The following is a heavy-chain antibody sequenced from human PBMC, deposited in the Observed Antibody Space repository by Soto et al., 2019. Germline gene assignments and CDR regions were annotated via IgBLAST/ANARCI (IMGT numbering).Heavy chain of an antibody. CDR2: ISGNNGAT. V-gene: IGHV1-18*04. J-gene: IGHJ5*01. D-gene: IGHD1-1*01. Sequence: ASVKVSCKASGYTFANYGISWVRQAPGQGLEWMGWISGNNGATNFAPKVQDRITMTLDTSTGVASLTLRSLRSDDTAIYYCVRDLKYLRLTGNWFDSWGQGTLVTVSS. CDR1: GYTFANYG. CDR3: VRDLKYLRLTGNWFDS.